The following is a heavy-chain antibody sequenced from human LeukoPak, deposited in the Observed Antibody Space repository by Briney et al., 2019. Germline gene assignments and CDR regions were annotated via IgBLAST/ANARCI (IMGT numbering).Heavy chain of an antibody. Sequence: GASVKVSCKASGYTFTSYGISWVRQAPGQGLEWMGRIIPILGIANYAQKFQGRVTITADKSTSTAYMELSSLRSEDTAVYYCARDHSYSFDYWGQGTLVTVSS. J-gene: IGHJ4*02. D-gene: IGHD5-18*01. CDR1: GYTFTSYG. V-gene: IGHV1-69*04. CDR3: ARDHSYSFDY. CDR2: IIPILGIA.